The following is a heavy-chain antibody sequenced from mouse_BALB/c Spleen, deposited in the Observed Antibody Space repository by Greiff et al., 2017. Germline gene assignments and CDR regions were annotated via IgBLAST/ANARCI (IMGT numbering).Heavy chain of an antibody. CDR3: ARGDGSSYPYWYFDV. CDR1: GFTFSSYA. CDR2: ISSGGST. J-gene: IGHJ1*01. Sequence: DGMLVESGGGLVKPGGSLKLSCAASGFTFSSYAMSWVRQTPEKRLEWVASISSGGSTYYPDSVKGRFIISRDNARNILYLQMSSLRSEDTAMYYCARGDGSSYPYWYFDVWGAGTTVTVSS. D-gene: IGHD1-1*01. V-gene: IGHV5-6-5*01.